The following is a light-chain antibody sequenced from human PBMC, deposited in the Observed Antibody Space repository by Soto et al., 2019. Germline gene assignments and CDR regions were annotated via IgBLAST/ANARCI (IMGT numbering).Light chain of an antibody. Sequence: DIQMTQSPSTLSASVGDRVTITCRASQSISSWLAWYQQKPGKAPKLLIYKASSLESGVASRFSGSGSGTECTLTVSSLQPDDFAAYYCQQYYVYSRTFGEGPKVEIK. CDR3: QQYYVYSRT. CDR1: QSISSW. V-gene: IGKV1-5*03. CDR2: KAS. J-gene: IGKJ1*01.